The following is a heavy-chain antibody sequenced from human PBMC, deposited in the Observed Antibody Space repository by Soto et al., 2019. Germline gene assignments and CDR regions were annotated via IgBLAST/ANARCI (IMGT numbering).Heavy chain of an antibody. Sequence: EVQLLESGGGLVQPGGSLXXSCXXXGXXXXIXXXTXVRQAPGKGLEWVSAIRGGDGRTFYADSVKGRLTIARDNSKDTLYLQMNSLRAEDTAVYYCAKGGDLKQWLEHCDYWGQGTLVTVSS. CDR3: AKGGDLKQWLEHCDY. J-gene: IGHJ4*02. D-gene: IGHD6-19*01. CDR1: GXXXXIXX. CDR2: IRGGDGRT. V-gene: IGHV3-23*01.